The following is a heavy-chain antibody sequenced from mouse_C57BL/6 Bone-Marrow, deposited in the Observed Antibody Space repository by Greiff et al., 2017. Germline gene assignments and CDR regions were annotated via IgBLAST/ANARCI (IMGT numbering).Heavy chain of an antibody. Sequence: QVQLQQPGAELVKPGASVKLSCKASGYTFTSYWMQWVKQRPGQGLEWIGEIDPSDSYTNYNQKFKGKATLTVDTSSSTAYMQLSSLTSEDSAVYYCARTRQLRRTWFAYWGQGTLVTVSA. CDR2: IDPSDSYT. V-gene: IGHV1-50*01. CDR1: GYTFTSYW. D-gene: IGHD3-2*02. J-gene: IGHJ3*01. CDR3: ARTRQLRRTWFAY.